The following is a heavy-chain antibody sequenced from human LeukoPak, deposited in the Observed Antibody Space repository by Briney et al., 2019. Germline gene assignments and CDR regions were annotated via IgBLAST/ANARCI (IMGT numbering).Heavy chain of an antibody. V-gene: IGHV4-59*12. Sequence: PSETLSLTCTVSGGSISSYYWSWIRQPPGKGLEWIGYIYYSGSTNYNPSLKSRVTISVDTSKNQFSLKLSSVTAADTAVYYCAREICGSTSCHQYNWFDPWGQGSLVSVSS. J-gene: IGHJ5*02. CDR1: GGSISSYY. CDR2: IYYSGST. CDR3: AREICGSTSCHQYNWFDP. D-gene: IGHD2-2*01.